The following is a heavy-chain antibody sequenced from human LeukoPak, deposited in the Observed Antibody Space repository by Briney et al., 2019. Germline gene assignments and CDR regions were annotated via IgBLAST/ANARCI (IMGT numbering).Heavy chain of an antibody. CDR3: ATGLGYCSGTSCPDY. CDR1: GYTFTDYY. J-gene: IGHJ4*02. Sequence: ATVKISCKVSGYTFTDYYMHWVQQAPGKGLEWMGLVDPEDGETIYAEKFQGRVTITADTSTDTAYMELSSLRSEDTAVYYCATGLGYCSGTSCPDYWGQGTLVTVSS. CDR2: VDPEDGET. V-gene: IGHV1-69-2*01. D-gene: IGHD2-2*01.